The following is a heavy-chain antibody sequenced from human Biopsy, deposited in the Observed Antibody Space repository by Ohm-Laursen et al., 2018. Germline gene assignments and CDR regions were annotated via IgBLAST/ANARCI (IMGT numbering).Heavy chain of an antibody. Sequence: SVKVSCKASGVTFDTYAFGWVRQAPGQGLEWMGGRIPYFNTIYYARNFQNRAVITADRSARTTDMQLSGLRPDDTAFYYCVGGQRGPPIGVTVPGDAFDLWGPGTMVTVS. V-gene: IGHV1-69*13. J-gene: IGHJ3*01. CDR3: VGGQRGPPIGVTVPGDAFDL. CDR2: RIPYFNTI. D-gene: IGHD2/OR15-2a*01. CDR1: GVTFDTYA.